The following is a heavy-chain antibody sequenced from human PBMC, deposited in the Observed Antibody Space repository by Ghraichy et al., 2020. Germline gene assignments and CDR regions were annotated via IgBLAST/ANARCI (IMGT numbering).Heavy chain of an antibody. Sequence: ETLSLTCEASGFTFSEYSTTWVRQAPGKGLVWVSSISSSTVYTDYANSVQGRFTISRDNVKMLVYLQMNSLRAEDTAGYYCARGVGKRLNAFDLWGQGTMVTVSS. CDR3: ARGVGKRLNAFDL. J-gene: IGHJ3*01. V-gene: IGHV3-21*01. CDR1: GFTFSEYS. D-gene: IGHD1-1*01. CDR2: ISSSTVYT.